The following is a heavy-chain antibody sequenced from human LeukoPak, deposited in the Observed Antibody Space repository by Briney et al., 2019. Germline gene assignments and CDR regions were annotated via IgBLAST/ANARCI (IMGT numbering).Heavy chain of an antibody. D-gene: IGHD4-11*01. CDR1: GGSFSGYY. CDR2: INHSGNT. V-gene: IGHV4-34*01. J-gene: IGHJ4*02. Sequence: PWETLSLTCAVYGGSFSGYYWTWIRQPPGKGLEWIGEINHSGNTKCNPSLKSRVTISVDTSKNQFSLKLSSVTAADTAVYYCARWATTGISYFDSWGQGTLVTVSS. CDR3: ARWATTGISYFDS.